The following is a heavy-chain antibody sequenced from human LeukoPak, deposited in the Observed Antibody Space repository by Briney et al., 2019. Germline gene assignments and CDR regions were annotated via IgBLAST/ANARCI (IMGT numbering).Heavy chain of an antibody. J-gene: IGHJ4*02. D-gene: IGHD1-26*01. Sequence: GASVKVSCKASGYTFTSYGISWVRQAPGQGLERMGWISVYNGNTKYAQKFQGRVTMTTDTSTSTAYMELRSLKSDDTAVYYCARGVGANSRPDYWGQGTLVTVSS. CDR1: GYTFTSYG. CDR3: ARGVGANSRPDY. V-gene: IGHV1-18*01. CDR2: ISVYNGNT.